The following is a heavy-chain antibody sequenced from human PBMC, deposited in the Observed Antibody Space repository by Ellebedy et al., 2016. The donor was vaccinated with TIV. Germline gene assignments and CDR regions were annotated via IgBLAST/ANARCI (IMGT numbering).Heavy chain of an antibody. V-gene: IGHV3-30*04. D-gene: IGHD4-11*01. CDR3: ARDGVTTRFSLFDY. J-gene: IGHJ4*02. CDR1: GFPFSTNV. Sequence: GESLKISCAASGFPFSTNVMHWVRQAPGKGLEWVAFISYDGSNKHYADSVRGRFTISRDNSKKKLYLQMNSLRAEDTAVYYCARDGVTTRFSLFDYWGQGTLVTVSS. CDR2: ISYDGSNK.